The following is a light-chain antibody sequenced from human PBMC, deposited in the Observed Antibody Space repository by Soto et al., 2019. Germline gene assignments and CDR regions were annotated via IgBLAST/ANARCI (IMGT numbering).Light chain of an antibody. J-gene: IGKJ3*01. CDR1: QSVSSY. CDR2: DAS. V-gene: IGKV3-11*01. Sequence: EIVLTQSPATLSLSPGERATLSCRASQSVSSYLAWYHQKPGQAPRLLIYDASNRATGIPARFRGSGSGTAFNLPINSLEPEDFAVYYCQQRSNWLFTFGPGTKVDIK. CDR3: QQRSNWLFT.